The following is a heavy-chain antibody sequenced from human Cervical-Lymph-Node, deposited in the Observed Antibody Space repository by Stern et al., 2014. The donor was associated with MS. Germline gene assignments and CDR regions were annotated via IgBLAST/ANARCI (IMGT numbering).Heavy chain of an antibody. Sequence: EVQLVESGGGLVQPGRSLRLSCAASGFTFDDHAMHWVRQTPAKGLEWVACISWNSGSLASSASWKGRFTNSSANAIKPPYLHMNNLRPEDTALYYCVKDVDSRIAVSFDYWGQGTPVTVSS. D-gene: IGHD6-19*01. V-gene: IGHV3-9*01. J-gene: IGHJ4*02. CDR2: ISWNSGSL. CDR1: GFTFDDHA. CDR3: VKDVDSRIAVSFDY.